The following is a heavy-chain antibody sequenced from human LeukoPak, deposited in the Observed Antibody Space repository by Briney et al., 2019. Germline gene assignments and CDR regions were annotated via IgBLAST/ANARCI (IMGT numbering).Heavy chain of an antibody. CDR3: AKSHSVAQRGYFDY. CDR2: ISDSGDKR. V-gene: IGHV3-23*01. D-gene: IGHD2-15*01. Sequence: GGSLRLSCEASGFSFSGFAMTWVRQAPGKGLEWVATISDSGDKRYYADAVKGRFTITRDNSRDTLYAQMSSLRAEDAAVYYCAKSHSVAQRGYFDYWGQGTLVTVSS. J-gene: IGHJ4*02. CDR1: GFSFSGFA.